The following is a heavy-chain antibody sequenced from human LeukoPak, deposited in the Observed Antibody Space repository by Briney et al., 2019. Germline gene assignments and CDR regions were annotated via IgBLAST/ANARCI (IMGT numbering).Heavy chain of an antibody. V-gene: IGHV4-31*03. Sequence: SETLSLTCTVSGGSISSGGYYWSWIRQHPGKGLEWIGYIYYSGSTYYNPSLKSRVTISVDTSKNQFSLKLSSVTAADTAVYYCARMDSGYYRYDYWGQGTLVTVSS. CDR1: GGSISSGGYY. CDR2: IYYSGST. J-gene: IGHJ4*02. D-gene: IGHD3-22*01. CDR3: ARMDSGYYRYDY.